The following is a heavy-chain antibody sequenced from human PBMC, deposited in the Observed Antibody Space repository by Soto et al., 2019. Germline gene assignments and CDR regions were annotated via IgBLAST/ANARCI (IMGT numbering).Heavy chain of an antibody. V-gene: IGHV1-46*01. CDR1: GYTFTSYY. CDR3: ARDGSGRGGSRYYVSSASGDY. D-gene: IGHD3-22*01. J-gene: IGHJ4*02. CDR2: INPSGGST. Sequence: ASVKVSCKASGYTFTSYYMHWVRQAPGQGLEWMGIINPSGGSTSYAQKFQGRVTMTRDTSTSTVYMELSSLRSEDTAVYYCARDGSGRGGSRYYVSSASGDYWGQGTLVTVSS.